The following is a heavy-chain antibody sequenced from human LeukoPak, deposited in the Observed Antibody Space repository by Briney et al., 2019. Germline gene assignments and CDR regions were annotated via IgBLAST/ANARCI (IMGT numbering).Heavy chain of an antibody. J-gene: IGHJ4*02. Sequence: PETLSLTCTVSGGSISSYYWSWIRQPPGKGLEWIGYIYTSGSTNYNPSLKSRVTISVDTSKNQFSLKLSSVTAADTAVYYCARRRSSSSGFDYWGQGTLVTVSS. D-gene: IGHD6-6*01. V-gene: IGHV4-4*09. CDR3: ARRRSSSSGFDY. CDR2: IYTSGST. CDR1: GGSISSYY.